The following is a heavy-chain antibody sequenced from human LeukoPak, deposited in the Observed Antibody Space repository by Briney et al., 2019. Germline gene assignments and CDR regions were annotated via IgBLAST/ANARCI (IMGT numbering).Heavy chain of an antibody. J-gene: IGHJ3*02. CDR3: ASPPSYSSSWLAFDI. Sequence: SETLSLTCTVSGGSISSYYWSWNRQPAGKGLEWIGRIYTSGSTNYNPSLKSRVTISVDTSKNQFSLKLSSVTAADTAVYYCASPPSYSSSWLAFDIWGQGTMVTVSS. CDR2: IYTSGST. V-gene: IGHV4-4*07. D-gene: IGHD6-13*01. CDR1: GGSISSYY.